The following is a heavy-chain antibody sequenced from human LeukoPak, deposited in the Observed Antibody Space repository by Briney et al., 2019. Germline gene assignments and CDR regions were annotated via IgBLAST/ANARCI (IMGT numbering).Heavy chain of an antibody. D-gene: IGHD3-10*01. Sequence: ASVKVSCKASGYTFTSYYMHWVRQAPGQGLEWMGIINPSGGSTSYAQKFQGRVTMTRDMSISTAYMELSRLRSDDTAVYYCAREHFTMVRGVIIPSYNWFDPWGQGTLVTVSS. CDR2: INPSGGST. J-gene: IGHJ5*02. CDR1: GYTFTSYY. V-gene: IGHV1-46*01. CDR3: AREHFTMVRGVIIPSYNWFDP.